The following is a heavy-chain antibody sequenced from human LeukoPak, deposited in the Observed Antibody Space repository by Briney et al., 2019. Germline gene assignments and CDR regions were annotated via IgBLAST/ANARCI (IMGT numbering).Heavy chain of an antibody. J-gene: IGHJ3*01. CDR2: ISTSGST. V-gene: IGHV4-4*07. D-gene: IGHD3-22*01. CDR3: ARVSHYYASSGYYYVGGFGY. CDR1: GGSITSYY. Sequence: PPETLSPSPTVSGGSITSYYCSWIRQPAGKGLEWIGRISTSGSTNYNPSLKSRVTMSVDTSNNQFSLKLNSVTAADTAVYYCARVSHYYASSGYYYVGGFGYWGQGTMVTVSS.